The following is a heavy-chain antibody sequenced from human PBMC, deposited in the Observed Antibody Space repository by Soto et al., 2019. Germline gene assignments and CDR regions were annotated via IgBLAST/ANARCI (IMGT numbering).Heavy chain of an antibody. V-gene: IGHV3-23*01. CDR3: AKTQSAPYSSGMYGMAV. D-gene: IGHD6-19*01. Sequence: EVQLLESGGGLVQPGGSLRLSCAASGFTFSSYAMSWVRQAPGKGLEWVSAISGSGANTYYADSVKGRFTISRDNSKNTLYLQMNSLRAEETAVYYCAKTQSAPYSSGMYGMAVWGQGTTVTVSS. CDR2: ISGSGANT. J-gene: IGHJ6*02. CDR1: GFTFSSYA.